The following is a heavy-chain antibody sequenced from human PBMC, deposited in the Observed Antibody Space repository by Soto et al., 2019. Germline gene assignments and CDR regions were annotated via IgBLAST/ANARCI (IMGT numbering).Heavy chain of an antibody. J-gene: IGHJ6*02. D-gene: IGHD6-19*01. CDR1: GGTFSSYA. CDR3: APEPQAVAGLTYYYYGMDV. V-gene: IGHV1-69*06. Sequence: QAQLVQSGAEVKKPGSSVKVSCKASGGTFSSYAISWVRQAPGQGLEWMGGIIPIFGTANYAQKFQGRVTITADKSTSTAYMELSSLRSEDTAVYYCAPEPQAVAGLTYYYYGMDVWGQGTTVTVSS. CDR2: IIPIFGTA.